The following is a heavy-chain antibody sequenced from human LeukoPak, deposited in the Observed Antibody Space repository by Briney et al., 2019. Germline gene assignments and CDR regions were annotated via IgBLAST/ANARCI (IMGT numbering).Heavy chain of an antibody. CDR1: GGSISSYY. J-gene: IGHJ4*02. V-gene: IGHV4-4*07. CDR3: AGEGHYYDSSGYYYGGEDY. D-gene: IGHD3-22*01. Sequence: PSETLSLTCTVPGGSISSYYWSWIRQPAGKGLEWIGRIYTRGSTNYNPSLKGRVTMSGDTSKNQFSLKLSSVTAADTAVYYCAGEGHYYDSSGYYYGGEDYWGQGTLVTVSS. CDR2: IYTRGST.